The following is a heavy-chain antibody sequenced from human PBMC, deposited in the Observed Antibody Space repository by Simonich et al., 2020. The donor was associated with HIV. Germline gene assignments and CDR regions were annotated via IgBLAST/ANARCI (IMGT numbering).Heavy chain of an antibody. Sequence: QVQLQQWGAGLLKPSETLSLTCAVYGGSFSGYYWSWIRQPPGKGLGWIGEINHSGSNNSNPSLKSRVTISVDTSKNQFSLKLSSVTAADTAVYYCARRHPTTVTTHYFDYWGQGTLVTVSS. CDR3: ARRHPTTVTTHYFDY. CDR2: INHSGSN. CDR1: GGSFSGYY. J-gene: IGHJ4*02. V-gene: IGHV4-34*01. D-gene: IGHD4-17*01.